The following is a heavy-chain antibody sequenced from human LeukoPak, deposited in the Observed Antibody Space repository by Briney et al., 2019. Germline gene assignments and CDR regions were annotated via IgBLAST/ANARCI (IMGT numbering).Heavy chain of an antibody. Sequence: PVGSLRLSCAASGFTFSSYSMNWVRQSPGKGLEWVSYVVSGSSTIYYADSVKGRFTISRDNAKNSLYLQMNSLRAEDTAVYYCARAGTYNFFDYWGQGTLVTVSS. V-gene: IGHV3-48*01. D-gene: IGHD1-1*01. CDR2: VVSGSSTI. J-gene: IGHJ4*02. CDR1: GFTFSSYS. CDR3: ARAGTYNFFDY.